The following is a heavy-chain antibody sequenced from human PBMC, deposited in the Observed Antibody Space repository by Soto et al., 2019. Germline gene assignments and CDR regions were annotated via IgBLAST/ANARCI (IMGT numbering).Heavy chain of an antibody. D-gene: IGHD3-22*01. CDR1: GGSISSSSYY. CDR2: IYYSGST. CDR3: ASHERITMIVVVFWYFDL. Sequence: SETLSLTCTVSGGSISSSSYYWGWIRQPPGKGLEWIGSIYYSGSTYYNPSLKSRVTISVDTSKNQFSLKLSSVTAADTAVYYCASHERITMIVVVFWYFDLWGRGTLVTVSS. V-gene: IGHV4-39*01. J-gene: IGHJ2*01.